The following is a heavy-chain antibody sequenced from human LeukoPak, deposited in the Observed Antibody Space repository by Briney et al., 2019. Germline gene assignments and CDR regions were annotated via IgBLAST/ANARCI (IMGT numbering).Heavy chain of an antibody. Sequence: GAPLKISCTAAVYSFTSYRICWVRQMAGKGLEWMGIIYPGYYDTRYSPSFQGQDTISADNSISTAYLQWSSLKASDTAMYYCARGLWFGELLSNWFDPWGQGTLVTVSS. CDR3: ARGLWFGELLSNWFDP. V-gene: IGHV5-51*01. D-gene: IGHD3-10*01. CDR2: IYPGYYDT. J-gene: IGHJ5*02. CDR1: VYSFTSYR.